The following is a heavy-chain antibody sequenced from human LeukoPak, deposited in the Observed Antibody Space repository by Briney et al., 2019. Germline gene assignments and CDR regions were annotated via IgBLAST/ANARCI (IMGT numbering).Heavy chain of an antibody. CDR2: IYYSGNI. CDR1: GFTFSSYE. J-gene: IGHJ4*02. D-gene: IGHD5-18*01. CDR3: ARDLTHTAMAAYDY. V-gene: IGHV4-39*07. Sequence: GSLRLSCAASGFTFSSYEMNWVRRPPGKGLEWIGSIYYSGNIYKNPSLKSRVTISVDTSKNQFSLKLSSVTAADTAVYYCARDLTHTAMAAYDYWGQGTLVTVSS.